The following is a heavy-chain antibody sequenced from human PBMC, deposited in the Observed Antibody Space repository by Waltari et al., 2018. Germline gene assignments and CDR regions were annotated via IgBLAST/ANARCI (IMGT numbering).Heavy chain of an antibody. CDR3: ARRFILTGYSPFDY. CDR2: IYHSGST. J-gene: IGHJ4*02. Sequence: QVQLQESGPGLVKPSETLSLTCAVSGYSISSGYYWGWIRQPPGKGLEWIGSIYHSGSTYYNPSLKSRVTISVDTSKNQFSLKLSSVTAADTAVYYCARRFILTGYSPFDYWGQGTLVTVSS. V-gene: IGHV4-38-2*01. CDR1: GYSISSGYY. D-gene: IGHD3-9*01.